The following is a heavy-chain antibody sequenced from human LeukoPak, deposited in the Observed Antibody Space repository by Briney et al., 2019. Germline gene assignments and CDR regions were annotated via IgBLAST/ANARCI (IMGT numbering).Heavy chain of an antibody. CDR2: IIPIFGTA. D-gene: IGHD6-19*01. V-gene: IGHV1-69*06. J-gene: IGHJ4*02. CDR3: ARVLGSGWDY. Sequence: SVKLSCKASGRTFSSYAISWVRQAPGQGLEWMGRIIPIFGTANYAQMLQGRVTISADKSTSTAYMELSSLRSEDTAVYYCARVLGSGWDYWGQGTLVTVSS. CDR1: GRTFSSYA.